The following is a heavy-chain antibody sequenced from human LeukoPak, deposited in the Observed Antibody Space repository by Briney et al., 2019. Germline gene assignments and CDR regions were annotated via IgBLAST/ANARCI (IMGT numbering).Heavy chain of an antibody. V-gene: IGHV3-30-3*01. CDR2: ISYDGSNK. CDR1: GFTFSSYA. J-gene: IGHJ4*02. D-gene: IGHD4-17*01. CDR3: AREARGYGDLFFDY. Sequence: GGSLRLSCAASGFTFSSYAMHWVRQAPGKGLEWVAVISYDGSNKYYADSVKGRFTISRDNSKNTLYLQMNSLRAEDTAVYYCAREARGYGDLFFDYWGQGTLVTVSS.